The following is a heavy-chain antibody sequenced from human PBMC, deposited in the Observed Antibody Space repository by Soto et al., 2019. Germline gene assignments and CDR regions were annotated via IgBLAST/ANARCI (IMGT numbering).Heavy chain of an antibody. V-gene: IGHV3-23*01. J-gene: IGHJ1*01. CDR3: AKVDYSSGWYRYFQH. Sequence: QAGGSLRLSCAASGFTFSSYAMSWVRQAPGKGLEWVSAISGSGGSTYYADSVKGRFTISRDNSKNTLYLQMNSLRAEDTAVYYCAKVDYSSGWYRYFQHWGQGTLVTVSS. CDR1: GFTFSSYA. CDR2: ISGSGGST. D-gene: IGHD6-19*01.